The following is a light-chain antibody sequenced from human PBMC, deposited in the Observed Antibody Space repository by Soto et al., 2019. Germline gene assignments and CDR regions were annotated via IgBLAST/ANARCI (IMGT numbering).Light chain of an antibody. Sequence: QSVLTQPASVSGSPGQSITISCTGTSSDVGGYNYVSWYQQHPGKAPKLMIYEVSNRPSGVSNRFSGSKSGNTASLTISGRQAEDEADYYCSSYTSSSTPAVFGTGTKVTVL. J-gene: IGLJ1*01. CDR3: SSYTSSSTPAV. CDR1: SSDVGGYNY. V-gene: IGLV2-14*01. CDR2: EVS.